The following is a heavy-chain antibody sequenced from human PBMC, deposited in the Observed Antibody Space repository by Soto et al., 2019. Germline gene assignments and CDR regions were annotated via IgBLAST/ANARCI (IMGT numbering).Heavy chain of an antibody. Sequence: ISFKGAGYSFTDYWIGWVRQMPEKGLEWMGIIYPGDSGTRYSPCFQGHVTISADKSISTGYRQWSRLKASAHAMFYCARLTGITATTYYHGMDVWGKGSTVTVSS. V-gene: IGHV5-51*01. D-gene: IGHD1-7*01. CDR1: GYSFTDYW. J-gene: IGHJ6*04. CDR2: IYPGDSGT. CDR3: ARLTGITATTYYHGMDV.